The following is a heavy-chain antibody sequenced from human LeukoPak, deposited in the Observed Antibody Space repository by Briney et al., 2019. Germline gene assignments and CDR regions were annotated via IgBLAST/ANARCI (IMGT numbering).Heavy chain of an antibody. V-gene: IGHV1-2*02. Sequence: ASVKVSCKASGYTFTGYYMHWVRQAPGQGLEWMGWINPNSGGTNYAQKFQGRVTMTRDTSISTAYMELSRLRCDDTAVYYCARPQGPAYYYDSSGYYSDYYYGMDVWGQGTTVTVSS. CDR2: INPNSGGT. D-gene: IGHD3-22*01. J-gene: IGHJ6*02. CDR1: GYTFTGYY. CDR3: ARPQGPAYYYDSSGYYSDYYYGMDV.